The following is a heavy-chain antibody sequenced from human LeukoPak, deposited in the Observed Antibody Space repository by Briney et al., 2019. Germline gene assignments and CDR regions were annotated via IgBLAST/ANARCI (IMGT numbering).Heavy chain of an antibody. CDR1: GGSISSSNYF. V-gene: IGHV4-39*01. CDR2: VYYSGSA. J-gene: IGHJ4*02. CDR3: ARQKYYYGSGSPQDKDYFDY. Sequence: PSETLSLTCTVSGGSISSSNYFWGWIRQPPGKGLEWIGSVYYSGSAYYNPSLKSRFTISVDTSKNQFSLKLSSVTAADTAVYYCARQKYYYGSGSPQDKDYFDYWGQGTLVTVSA. D-gene: IGHD3-10*01.